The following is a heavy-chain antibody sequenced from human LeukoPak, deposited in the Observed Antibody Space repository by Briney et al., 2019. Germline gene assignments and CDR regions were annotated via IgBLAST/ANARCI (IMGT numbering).Heavy chain of an antibody. V-gene: IGHV6-1*01. Sequence: SQTLSLTCAISGDSVTNNSPAWNWDRQSPSRGLQWLGRTYYRSKWGNNYALSVKSRIAISADTSKNQISLQLNSVTPEDTAVYYCARGTAAPGFDSWGQGTLVTVSS. CDR2: TYYRSKWGN. J-gene: IGHJ4*02. CDR1: GDSVTNNSPA. D-gene: IGHD6-13*01. CDR3: ARGTAAPGFDS.